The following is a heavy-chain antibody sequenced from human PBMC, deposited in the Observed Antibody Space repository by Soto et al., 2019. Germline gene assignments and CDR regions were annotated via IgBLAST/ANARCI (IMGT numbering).Heavy chain of an antibody. Sequence: QVQLVQSGAEVKKPGASVKVSCKASGYTFTNSDINWVRQAPGQGLEWMGWMNPDSGHAAYAQKFQGRVTLTTSTSTSTVYMEMRSLGSEDTAVYYCARRPHCSGGICSSGLDNWGQGTLVTVSS. CDR3: ARRPHCSGGICSSGLDN. J-gene: IGHJ4*02. CDR2: MNPDSGHA. D-gene: IGHD6-25*01. V-gene: IGHV1-8*01. CDR1: GYTFTNSD.